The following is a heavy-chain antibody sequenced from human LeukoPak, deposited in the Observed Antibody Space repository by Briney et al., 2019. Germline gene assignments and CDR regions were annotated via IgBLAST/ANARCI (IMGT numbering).Heavy chain of an antibody. Sequence: PSETLSLTCAVSGGSISSGGYSWSWIRQPPGKGLEWIGYMYHSGSIYNPSLKSRVTISVDRSKNQFSLKLSSVTAADTAVYYCARVGDGYGDYDPWFDPWGQGTLVTVSS. D-gene: IGHD4-17*01. CDR1: GGSISSGGYS. CDR2: MYHSGS. V-gene: IGHV4-30-2*01. CDR3: ARVGDGYGDYDPWFDP. J-gene: IGHJ5*02.